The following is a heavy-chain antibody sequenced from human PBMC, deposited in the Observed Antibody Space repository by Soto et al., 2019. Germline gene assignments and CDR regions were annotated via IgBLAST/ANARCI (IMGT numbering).Heavy chain of an antibody. V-gene: IGHV3-23*01. CDR3: AKEDTSSGSLDY. Sequence: GGSLRLSCAASGFPFGENAMSWVRQAPGKGLEWVSGISDSGATTYYADSVRGRFTISRDNAKNTLYLQMKSLRAEDSASYYCAKEDTSSGSLDYWGQGALVTVSS. J-gene: IGHJ4*02. CDR1: GFPFGENA. CDR2: ISDSGATT. D-gene: IGHD6-19*01.